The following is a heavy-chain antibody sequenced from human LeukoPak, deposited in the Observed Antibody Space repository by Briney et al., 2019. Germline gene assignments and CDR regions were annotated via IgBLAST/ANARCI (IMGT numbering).Heavy chain of an antibody. V-gene: IGHV4-38-2*02. Sequence: SETLSLTCSVSGYSIRNGYYWGWIRQPPGKRPEWIARLHERGNPFYNPSLRNRVTISVDTPKNQFSLTLRSVTAADSAVDCCARGAHIVGVTPFPLWLVPCGQGTMVTVSP. CDR3: ARGAHIVGVTPFPLWLVP. CDR2: LHERGNP. J-gene: IGHJ5*02. CDR1: GYSIRNGYY. D-gene: IGHD2-21*02.